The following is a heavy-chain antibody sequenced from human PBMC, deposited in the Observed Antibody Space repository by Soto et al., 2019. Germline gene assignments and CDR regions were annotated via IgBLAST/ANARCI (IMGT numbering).Heavy chain of an antibody. J-gene: IGHJ5*02. CDR1: GYTFTSYA. CDR3: ARDYSGYDTHWFDP. V-gene: IGHV1-3*01. CDR2: INAGNGNT. D-gene: IGHD5-12*01. Sequence: ASVKVSCKASGYTFTSYAMHWVRQAPGQRLEWMGWINAGNGNTKYSQKFKGRVTITRDTSASTAYMELSSLRSEDTAVYYCARDYSGYDTHWFDPWGQGTLVTVSS.